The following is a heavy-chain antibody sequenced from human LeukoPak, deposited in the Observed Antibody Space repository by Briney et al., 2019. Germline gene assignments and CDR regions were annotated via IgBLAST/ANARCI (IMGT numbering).Heavy chain of an antibody. J-gene: IGHJ5*02. CDR3: ARDRRAGGLLSRWFDP. D-gene: IGHD1-26*01. Sequence: ASVKVSCKASGGTYSSDAISWVRQAPGQGLEWMGGIIPIFGTANYAQKCQGRVTITADESPSTAYMERSSLRSEDTAVYHCARDRRAGGLLSRWFDPWGQGTLVPVSS. CDR1: GGTYSSDA. V-gene: IGHV1-69*13. CDR2: IIPIFGTA.